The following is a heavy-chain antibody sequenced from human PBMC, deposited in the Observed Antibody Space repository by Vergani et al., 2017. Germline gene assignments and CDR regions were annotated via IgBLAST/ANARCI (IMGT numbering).Heavy chain of an antibody. CDR1: GGSISSGGYS. D-gene: IGHD3-10*01. CDR2: IYHSGST. V-gene: IGHV4-30-2*01. J-gene: IGHJ4*02. Sequence: QLQLQESGSGLVKPSQTLSLTCAVSGGSISSGGYSWSWIRQPPGKGLEWIGYIYHSGSTYYNPSLKSRVTISVDRSKNQFSLKLSSVTAADTAVYYCARGELEYYYGAGLRGWDRGTLIAVSS. CDR3: ARGELEYYYGAGLRG.